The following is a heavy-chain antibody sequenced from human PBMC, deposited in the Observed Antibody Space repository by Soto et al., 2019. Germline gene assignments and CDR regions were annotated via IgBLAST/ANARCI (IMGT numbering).Heavy chain of an antibody. D-gene: IGHD6-19*01. Sequence: SETLSLTCAVSGGSISTTHCWTWVRQPPGKGLEWIGGIYDSGSTYNNPSLKSRLTTSLDTSKNQFSLKLTSVTAADTAVYYCARHGYTSGRTYFDYWGQGTLVTVSS. J-gene: IGHJ4*02. CDR2: IYDSGST. CDR3: ARHGYTSGRTYFDY. CDR1: GGSISTTHC. V-gene: IGHV4-39*01.